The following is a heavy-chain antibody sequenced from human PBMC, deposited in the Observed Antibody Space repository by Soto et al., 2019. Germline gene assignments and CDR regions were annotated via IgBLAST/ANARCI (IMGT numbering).Heavy chain of an antibody. Sequence: QVQLVQSGAEVKKPGASVKVSCKASGYTFTSYDIIWVRQATGQGLEWMGWMNPSTGNTDSAKKFQGRLTMTRNTSISTVYMDLSSLSVEDTALYYWARNRIIVAGGFDPWGQGSLVTVSS. D-gene: IGHD6-19*01. CDR1: GYTFTSYD. J-gene: IGHJ5*02. V-gene: IGHV1-8*01. CDR3: ARNRIIVAGGFDP. CDR2: MNPSTGNT.